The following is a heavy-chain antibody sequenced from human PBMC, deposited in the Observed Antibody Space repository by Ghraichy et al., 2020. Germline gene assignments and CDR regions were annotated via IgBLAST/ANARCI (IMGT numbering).Heavy chain of an antibody. CDR3: ARDVGDSSLDY. CDR2: ISSSSSYI. V-gene: IGHV3-21*01. D-gene: IGHD3-16*01. J-gene: IGHJ4*02. CDR1: GFTFSSYS. Sequence: GESLNISCAASGFTFSSYSMNWVRQAPGKGLEWVSSISSSSSYIYYADSVKGRFTISRDNAKNSLYLQMNSLRAEDTAVYYCARDVGDSSLDYWGQGTLVTVSS.